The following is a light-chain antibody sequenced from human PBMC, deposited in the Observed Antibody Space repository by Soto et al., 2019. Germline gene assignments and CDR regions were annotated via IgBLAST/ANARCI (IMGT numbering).Light chain of an antibody. Sequence: EIVLAQSPGILSLSPGERASLSCGASQSISSSFLAWYQQKPGQAPRLLIYGASSRATGIPDRFSGTGSETDFTLTISRLEPEDFGVYYCQQRHNWPITFGQGTRLEIK. V-gene: IGKV3D-20*02. CDR3: QQRHNWPIT. CDR2: GAS. J-gene: IGKJ5*01. CDR1: QSISSSF.